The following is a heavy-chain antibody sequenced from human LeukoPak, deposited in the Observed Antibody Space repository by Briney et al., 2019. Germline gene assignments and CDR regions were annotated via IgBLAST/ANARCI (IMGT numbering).Heavy chain of an antibody. Sequence: GGSLRLSCAASGFTFSSYAMSWVRQAPGKGLEWVSAIGGSGGSTYYADSVKGRFTISRDNSKNTLYLQMNSLRAEDTAVYYCAKDWQDGYYFDYWGQGTLVTVSS. J-gene: IGHJ4*02. CDR3: AKDWQDGYYFDY. V-gene: IGHV3-23*01. CDR1: GFTFSSYA. CDR2: IGGSGGST.